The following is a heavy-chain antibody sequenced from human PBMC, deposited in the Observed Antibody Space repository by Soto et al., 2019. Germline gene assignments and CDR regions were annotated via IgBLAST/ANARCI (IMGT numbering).Heavy chain of an antibody. CDR3: AGGTAELWSLDY. D-gene: IGHD3-10*01. V-gene: IGHV4-59*01. CDR2: SYYRGST. CDR1: GGSISSYY. Sequence: QVQLQESGPGLVKPSETLSLTCTVSGGSISSYYWTWIRQPPGKGLEWIGYSYYRGSTNYNPSLKSRVTISVDTSNNQFYLKLSSVTAADTAVYYCAGGTAELWSLDYWGQGTLVTVSS. J-gene: IGHJ4*02.